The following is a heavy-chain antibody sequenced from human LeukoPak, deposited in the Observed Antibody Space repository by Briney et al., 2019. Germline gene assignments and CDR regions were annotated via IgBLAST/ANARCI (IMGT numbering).Heavy chain of an antibody. D-gene: IGHD6-13*01. CDR1: GFTFSSYW. CDR3: AKSRQQLTPFDY. V-gene: IGHV3-7*01. J-gene: IGHJ4*02. CDR2: IKQDGSEK. Sequence: PGGPLRLSCAASGFTFSSYWMSWVRQAPGKRLEWVANIKQDGSEKYYVDSVKGRFTISRDNSKNTLYLQMNSLRAEDTAVYYCAKSRQQLTPFDYWGQGTLVTVSS.